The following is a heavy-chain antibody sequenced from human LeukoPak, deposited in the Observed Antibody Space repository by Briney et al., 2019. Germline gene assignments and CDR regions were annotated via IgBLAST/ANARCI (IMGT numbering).Heavy chain of an antibody. CDR3: ARDPHGYWWFDP. CDR1: GLTFSNYW. J-gene: IGHJ5*02. Sequence: GGSLRLSCAASGLTFSNYWMHWVRQAPGKGLVWVSRINSDGTTTTYADSVKGRFTISRDNAKNTLYLQMNSLRVEDTAVYYCARDPHGYWWFDPWGQGTLVTVSS. V-gene: IGHV3-74*01. D-gene: IGHD5-18*01. CDR2: INSDGTTT.